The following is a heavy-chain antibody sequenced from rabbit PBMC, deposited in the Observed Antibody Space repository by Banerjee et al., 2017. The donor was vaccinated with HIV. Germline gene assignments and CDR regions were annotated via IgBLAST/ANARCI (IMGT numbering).Heavy chain of an antibody. CDR1: GFSFSSGYD. V-gene: IGHV1S40*01. CDR3: ARGGAVDAGYDYPTFVL. D-gene: IGHD6-1*01. Sequence: QQLVESGGDLVKPGASLTLTCKASGFSFSSGYDMCWVRQAPGKGLEWIACIYTGDGNTYYASWAKGRFTISKTSSTTVTLQMTSLTAADTATYFCARGGAVDAGYDYPTFVLWGPGTLVTVS. CDR2: IYTGDGNT. J-gene: IGHJ4*01.